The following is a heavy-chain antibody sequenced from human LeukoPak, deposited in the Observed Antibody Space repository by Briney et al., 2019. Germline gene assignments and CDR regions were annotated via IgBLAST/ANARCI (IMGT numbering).Heavy chain of an antibody. D-gene: IGHD1-26*01. CDR2: IYTGGST. CDR1: GFTVSSSY. CDR3: AREAGATDY. J-gene: IGHJ4*02. V-gene: IGHV3-66*01. Sequence: GGSLRLSCAVSGFTVSSSYMSWVRQSPGKGLEWVSFIYTGGSTYYADSVKGRYSISRDNSKNMLYLQMNSLRAEDTAVYYCAREAGATDYWGQGTLVTVSS.